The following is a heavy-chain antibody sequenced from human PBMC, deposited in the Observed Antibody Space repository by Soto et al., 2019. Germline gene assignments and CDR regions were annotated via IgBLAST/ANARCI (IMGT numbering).Heavy chain of an antibody. CDR1: GVTFSTHA. CDR3: AKDERSEYQLLNIINYLTN. CDR2: LSYDGSTQ. D-gene: IGHD2-2*01. V-gene: IGHV3-30-3*01. J-gene: IGHJ4*02. Sequence: PGGSLRLSCAASGVTFSTHALHWVRQAPRQGLEWVASLSYDGSTQFYAASVKGRFIISRDNSKNTMFLQMNSLRAEDTAVYYCAKDERSEYQLLNIINYLTNWGPGTAVTVSS.